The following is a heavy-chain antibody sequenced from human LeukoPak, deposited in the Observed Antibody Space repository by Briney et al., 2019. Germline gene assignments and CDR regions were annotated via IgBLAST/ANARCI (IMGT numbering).Heavy chain of an antibody. CDR1: GGSISSYY. CDR3: ARGYSGYLFDY. J-gene: IGHJ4*02. CDR2: ICYSGST. V-gene: IGHV4-59*01. Sequence: SETLSLTSTVSGGSISSYYWSWIRQPPGKGLEWIGYICYSGSTNYNPSLKSRVTISVDTSKNQFSLKLSSVTAADTAVYYCARGYSGYLFDYWGQGTLVTVSS. D-gene: IGHD3-22*01.